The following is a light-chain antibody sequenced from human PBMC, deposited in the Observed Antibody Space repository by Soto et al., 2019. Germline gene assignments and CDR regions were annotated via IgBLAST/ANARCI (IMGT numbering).Light chain of an antibody. Sequence: QSALTQPASVSGSPGQSITISCTGTSSDVGGYNYVSWYQQHPGKAPKLMIYEVSNRPSGVSNRFSGSKSGNTASMTISGLQAEDAADYHCSSYTSSSTPWVFGGGTKLTVL. CDR3: SSYTSSSTPWV. CDR1: SSDVGGYNY. CDR2: EVS. V-gene: IGLV2-14*01. J-gene: IGLJ3*02.